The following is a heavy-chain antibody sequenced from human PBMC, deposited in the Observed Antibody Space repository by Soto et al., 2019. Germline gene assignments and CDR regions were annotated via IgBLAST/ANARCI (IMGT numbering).Heavy chain of an antibody. D-gene: IGHD3-16*01. J-gene: IGHJ6*02. CDR1: GFTVSSNY. CDR2: IYSGGST. V-gene: IGHV3-53*01. Sequence: QPGGSLRLSCAASGFTVSSNYMSWVRQAPGKGLEWVSVIYSGGSTYYADSVKGRFTISRDNSKNTLYLQMNSLRAEDTAVYYCASRIMITFGGVRNYYGMDVWGQGTTVTSP. CDR3: ASRIMITFGGVRNYYGMDV.